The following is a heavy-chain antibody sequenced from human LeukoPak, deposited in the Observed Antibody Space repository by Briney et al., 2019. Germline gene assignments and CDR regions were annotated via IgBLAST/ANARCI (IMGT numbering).Heavy chain of an antibody. CDR3: ARGMYYYDSSGYYDFDY. J-gene: IGHJ4*02. CDR2: INHSGST. V-gene: IGHV4-34*01. Sequence: PSETLSLTCAVYGGSFSGYYRSWIRRPPGKGLEWIGEINHSGSTNYNPSLKSRVTISVDTSKNQFSLKLSSVTAADTAVYYCARGMYYYDSSGYYDFDYWGQGTLVTVSS. CDR1: GGSFSGYY. D-gene: IGHD3-22*01.